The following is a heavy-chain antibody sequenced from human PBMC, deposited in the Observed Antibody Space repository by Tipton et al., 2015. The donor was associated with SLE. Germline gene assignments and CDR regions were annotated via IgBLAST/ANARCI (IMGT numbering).Heavy chain of an antibody. Sequence: TLSLTCTVSGGSISSSYWSWIRQPPGKGLEWMGYIFYTGTTNYNPSLKSRVTISVDTSKKEFSLKMRFVTAADTAVYYCARGVSSRGAFDYWGQGTTVIVSS. CDR2: IFYTGTT. CDR3: ARGVSSRGAFDY. CDR1: GGSISSSY. V-gene: IGHV4-59*01. D-gene: IGHD6-13*01. J-gene: IGHJ4*03.